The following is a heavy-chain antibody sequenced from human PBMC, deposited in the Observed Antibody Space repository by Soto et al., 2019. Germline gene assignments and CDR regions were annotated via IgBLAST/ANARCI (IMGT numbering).Heavy chain of an antibody. Sequence: QVQLQESGPGLVKPSGTLSLTCAVSGGSISSSNWWSWVRQPPGKGLEWIGEIYHSGSTNYNPSLKRRVTISVDKSKNQFSLKLSSVSAADTAVYYCAIIPIVTSGHYYGMDVWGQGTTVTVSS. CDR3: AIIPIVTSGHYYGMDV. D-gene: IGHD4-4*01. CDR1: GGSISSSNW. CDR2: IYHSGST. V-gene: IGHV4-4*02. J-gene: IGHJ6*02.